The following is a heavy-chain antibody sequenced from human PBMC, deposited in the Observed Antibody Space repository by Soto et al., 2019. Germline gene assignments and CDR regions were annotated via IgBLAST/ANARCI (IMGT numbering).Heavy chain of an antibody. CDR1: GFTFSSYA. V-gene: IGHV3-23*01. Sequence: GGSLRLSCAASGFTFSSYAMSWVRQAPGKGLEWVSAISGSGGSTYYADSVKGRFTISRDKSKNTLYLQMNSLRAEDTAVYYCAKDQGFWSGYYLNPLFDYWGQGTLVTVSS. CDR2: ISGSGGST. J-gene: IGHJ4*02. CDR3: AKDQGFWSGYYLNPLFDY. D-gene: IGHD3-3*01.